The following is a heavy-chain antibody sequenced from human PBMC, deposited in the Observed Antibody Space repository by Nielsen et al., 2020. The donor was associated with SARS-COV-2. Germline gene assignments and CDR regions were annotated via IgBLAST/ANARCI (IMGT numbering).Heavy chain of an antibody. CDR3: VKFDRSDVDTDY. J-gene: IGHJ4*02. V-gene: IGHV3-30*18. CDR1: GFTFSHYV. Sequence: GGSLRLSCVVSGFTFSHYVMSWVRQAPGKGLQWVAVISHDGNNKHYADSVKGRFTISRDNSKNTLFLQMNRLIIEDTAIYYCVKFDRSDVDTDYWGQGTLVTVSS. CDR2: ISHDGNNK. D-gene: IGHD2-15*01.